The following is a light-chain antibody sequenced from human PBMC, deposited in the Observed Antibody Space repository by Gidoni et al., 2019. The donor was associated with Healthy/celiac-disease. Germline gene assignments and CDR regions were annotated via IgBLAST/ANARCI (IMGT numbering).Light chain of an antibody. CDR2: AAS. CDR1: QSISSY. J-gene: IGKJ3*01. Sequence: DIQMTQSPSSLSASVGDRVTITCRASQSISSYLNWYQQKPGKAPKLLIYAASSLQSGVPSRFSGSGSGTDFTLTISSLQPEDFATYYCQQSYSTPFTFXPXTKVDMK. V-gene: IGKV1-39*01. CDR3: QQSYSTPFT.